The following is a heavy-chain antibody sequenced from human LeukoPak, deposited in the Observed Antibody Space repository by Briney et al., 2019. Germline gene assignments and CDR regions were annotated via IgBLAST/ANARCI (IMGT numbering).Heavy chain of an antibody. CDR2: IRYDGSNK. D-gene: IGHD4-17*01. CDR1: GFTFSSYG. J-gene: IGHJ4*02. Sequence: PGGSVRLSCAASGFTFSSYGIHWVRQAPGKGLEWVAFIRYDGSNKYYADSVKGRFTISRDNSKNTLYLQMNSLRTEDTAVYYCAKDLNYGELVDSWGKGTLVTVSS. V-gene: IGHV3-30*02. CDR3: AKDLNYGELVDS.